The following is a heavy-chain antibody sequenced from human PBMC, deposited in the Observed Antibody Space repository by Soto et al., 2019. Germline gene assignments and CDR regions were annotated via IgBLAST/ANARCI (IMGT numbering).Heavy chain of an antibody. D-gene: IGHD6-6*01. J-gene: IGHJ5*02. CDR3: ARGPYASIAAPRFDP. CDR2: IIPIFGTA. CDR1: GGTFSSYA. V-gene: IGHV1-69*06. Sequence: QVQLVQSGAEVKKPGSSVKVSCKASGGTFSSYAISWVRQAPGQGLEWRGGIIPIFGTANYAQKFQGRVTITADKYKSKAYMEQRSLRSEDTAVYYCARGPYASIAAPRFDPLGQGTLVTVSS.